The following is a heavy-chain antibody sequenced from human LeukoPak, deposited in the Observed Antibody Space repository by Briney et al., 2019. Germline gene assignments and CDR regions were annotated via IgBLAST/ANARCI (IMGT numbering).Heavy chain of an antibody. Sequence: SETLSLTCTVSGGSISGYYWSWIRQPPGKGLEWIGYIYYSGSTNYNPSPKSRVTRSVDTSKNQFSLKLSSVPAADTAVYYCARDYDGGNYLDYWGQGTLVTVSS. CDR3: ARDYDGGNYLDY. J-gene: IGHJ4*02. V-gene: IGHV4-59*01. CDR2: IYYSGST. D-gene: IGHD4-23*01. CDR1: GGSISGYY.